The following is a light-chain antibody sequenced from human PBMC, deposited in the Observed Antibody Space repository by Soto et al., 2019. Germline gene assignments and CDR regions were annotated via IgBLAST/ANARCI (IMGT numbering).Light chain of an antibody. CDR1: QSVLYSSNNKNY. J-gene: IGKJ1*01. Sequence: EIVMTQSPDSLAVSLGERATINCKSSQSVLYSSNNKNYLAWYQQKPGQPPKLLIYWASTRESGVPDRFSGSGSGTDFTLTISSLQAEDVALYYCQQYYSIPKTFGQGTKVEIK. V-gene: IGKV4-1*01. CDR3: QQYYSIPKT. CDR2: WAS.